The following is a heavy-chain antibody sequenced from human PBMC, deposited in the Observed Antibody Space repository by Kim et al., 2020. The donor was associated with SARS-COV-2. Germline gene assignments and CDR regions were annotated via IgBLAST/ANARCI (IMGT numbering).Heavy chain of an antibody. CDR1: GFTFGDYA. CDR2: ISWNSGSI. J-gene: IGHJ4*02. CDR3: AKRSRSGALPPLFDY. D-gene: IGHD3-3*01. V-gene: IGHV3-9*01. Sequence: GGSLRLSCAASGFTFGDYAMHWVRQAPGKGLEWVSGISWNSGSIGYADSVKGRFTISRDNAKNSLYLQMNSLRAEDTALYYCAKRSRSGALPPLFDYWGQGTLVTVSS.